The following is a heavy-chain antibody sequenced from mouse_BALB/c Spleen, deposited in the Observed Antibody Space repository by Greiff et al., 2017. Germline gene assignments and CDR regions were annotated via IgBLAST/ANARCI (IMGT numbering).Heavy chain of an antibody. Sequence: VQLQQSGPGLVKPSQSLSLTCTVTGYSITSDYAWNWIRQFPGNKLEWMGYISYSGSTSYNPSLKSRISITRDTSKNQFFLQLNSVTTEDTATYYCARHGNYVVDYWGQGTSVTVSS. CDR1: GYSITSDYA. CDR2: ISYSGST. V-gene: IGHV3-2*02. CDR3: ARHGNYVVDY. D-gene: IGHD2-1*01. J-gene: IGHJ4*01.